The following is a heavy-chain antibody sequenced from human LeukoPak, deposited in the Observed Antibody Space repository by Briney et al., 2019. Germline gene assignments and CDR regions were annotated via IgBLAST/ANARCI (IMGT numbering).Heavy chain of an antibody. J-gene: IGHJ6*03. D-gene: IGHD6-13*01. V-gene: IGHV3-23*01. CDR3: AKDLGYSSSWFYYYHMDV. CDR2: ISGSGGST. Sequence: GGSLRLSCAASGFTFSSYAMSWVRQAPGKGLEWVSAISGSGGSTYYADSAKGRFTISRDNSKNTLYLQMNSLRAEDTAVYYCAKDLGYSSSWFYYYHMDVWGKGTTVTVSS. CDR1: GFTFSSYA.